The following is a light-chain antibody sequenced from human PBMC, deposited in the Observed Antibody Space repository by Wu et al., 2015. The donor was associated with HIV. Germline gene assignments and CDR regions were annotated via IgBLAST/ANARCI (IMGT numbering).Light chain of an antibody. V-gene: IGKV3-20*01. Sequence: EIVLTQSPGTLSLSPGERATLSCRASQSVSNSYLAWYQQKPGQAPRLLIYGASSRATGIPDRFRGSGSGTDFTLTITRLEPEDFAVYYCQQYETSITFGQGTRLDIK. CDR2: GAS. J-gene: IGKJ5*01. CDR1: QSVSNSY. CDR3: QQYETSIT.